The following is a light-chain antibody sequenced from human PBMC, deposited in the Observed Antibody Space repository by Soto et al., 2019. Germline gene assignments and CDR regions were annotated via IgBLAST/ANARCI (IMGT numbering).Light chain of an antibody. Sequence: QSALTQPASVSGSPGQSITISCTGTSSDIGDYIYVSWYQHHPGKAPKLMIYEVGYRPSGVSNRFSGSKSGNTASLTISGLQPDDEAIYFCCSYTSSGTLVFGGGTKLTVL. J-gene: IGLJ2*01. CDR3: CSYTSSGTLV. V-gene: IGLV2-14*01. CDR2: EVG. CDR1: SSDIGDYIY.